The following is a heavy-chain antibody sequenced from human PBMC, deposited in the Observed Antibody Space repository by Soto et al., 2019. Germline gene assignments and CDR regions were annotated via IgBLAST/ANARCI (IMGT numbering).Heavy chain of an antibody. Sequence: SVKVSCKVSGGTLTSDAISWLRQAPGQGLEWLGGITPVFESPNYAQKFHGRVTITADESTGTAYMELSSLRSEDTAVYYCARAIHGYNYRVDFWGQGTTVTVSS. V-gene: IGHV1-69*13. D-gene: IGHD5-18*01. CDR2: ITPVFESP. CDR1: GGTLTSDA. CDR3: ARAIHGYNYRVDF. J-gene: IGHJ6*02.